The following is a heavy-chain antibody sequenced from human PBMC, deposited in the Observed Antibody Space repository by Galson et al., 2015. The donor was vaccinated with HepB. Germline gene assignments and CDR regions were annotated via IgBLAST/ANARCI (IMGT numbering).Heavy chain of an antibody. V-gene: IGHV4-59*01. J-gene: IGHJ6*03. CDR3: ARGEDVTIFGDMDV. D-gene: IGHD3-3*01. CDR1: GGSISSYY. Sequence: ETLSLTCTVSGGSISSYYWSWIRQPPGKGLEWIGYIYYSGSTNYNPSLKSRVTISVDTSKNQFSLKLSSVTAADTAVYYCARGEDVTIFGDMDVWGKGTTVTVSS. CDR2: IYYSGST.